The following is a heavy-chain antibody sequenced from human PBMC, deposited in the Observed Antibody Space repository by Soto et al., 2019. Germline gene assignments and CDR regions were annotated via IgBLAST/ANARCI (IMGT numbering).Heavy chain of an antibody. CDR1: GGTFSSYA. Sequence: PSVKVSCKASGGTFSSYAISWVRQAPGQGLEWMGGIIPIFGTANYAQKFQGRVTITADKSTSTAYMELSSLRSEDTAVYYCARMAGTTAPMDVWGQGTTVTVSS. CDR3: ARMAGTTAPMDV. D-gene: IGHD1-1*01. CDR2: IIPIFGTA. J-gene: IGHJ6*02. V-gene: IGHV1-69*06.